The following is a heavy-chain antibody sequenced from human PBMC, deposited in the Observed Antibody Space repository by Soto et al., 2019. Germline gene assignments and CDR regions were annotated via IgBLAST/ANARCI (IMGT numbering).Heavy chain of an antibody. Sequence: GRSLRLSCAASGFTFSDYYMTWIRQAPGKGLEWVSYISSGGSSIYYADSVKGRFTISRDNAKNSLYLQMNSLRAEDTAMYYCASLAIGTIIRGAPDFWGQGTLVTVSS. J-gene: IGHJ4*02. CDR1: GFTFSDYY. V-gene: IGHV3-11*01. D-gene: IGHD3-10*01. CDR3: ASLAIGTIIRGAPDF. CDR2: ISSGGSSI.